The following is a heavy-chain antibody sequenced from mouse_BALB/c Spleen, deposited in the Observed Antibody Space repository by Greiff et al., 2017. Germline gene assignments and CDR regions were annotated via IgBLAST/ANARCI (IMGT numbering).Heavy chain of an antibody. Sequence: QVQLKESGAELVRPGSSVEISCKASGYAFSSYWMNWVKQRPGQGLEWIGQIYPGDGDTNYNGKFKGKATLTADKSSSTAYMQLSSLTSEDSAVYFCASTTALPFDVWGAGTTVTVSS. J-gene: IGHJ1*01. V-gene: IGHV1-80*01. CDR3: ASTTALPFDV. CDR1: GYAFSSYW. CDR2: IYPGDGDT. D-gene: IGHD1-2*01.